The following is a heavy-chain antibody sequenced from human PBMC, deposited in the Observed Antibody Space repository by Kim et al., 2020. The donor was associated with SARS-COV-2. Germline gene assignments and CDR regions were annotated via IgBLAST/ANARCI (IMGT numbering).Heavy chain of an antibody. Sequence: ASVKVSCKASGYTFTSYAMHWVRQAPGQRLEWMGWINAGNGNTKYSQKFQGRVTITRDTSASTAYMELSSLRSEDTAVYYCARRYNWNDVLTFDYWGQGTLVTVSS. J-gene: IGHJ4*02. CDR2: INAGNGNT. CDR3: ARRYNWNDVLTFDY. V-gene: IGHV1-3*01. D-gene: IGHD1-1*01. CDR1: GYTFTSYA.